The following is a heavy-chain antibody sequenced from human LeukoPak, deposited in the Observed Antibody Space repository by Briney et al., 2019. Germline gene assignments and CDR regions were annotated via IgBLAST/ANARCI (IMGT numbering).Heavy chain of an antibody. J-gene: IGHJ4*02. D-gene: IGHD3-10*01. V-gene: IGHV3-21*01. Sequence: PGGSLRLSCAASGFTFSSYSMNWVRQAPGKGLEWVSSISSSSSYIYYADSVKGRFTISRDNAKNSLYLQMNSLRAEDTAVYYCASLGGRFGELPSWGQGTLVTVSS. CDR1: GFTFSSYS. CDR3: ASLGGRFGELPS. CDR2: ISSSSSYI.